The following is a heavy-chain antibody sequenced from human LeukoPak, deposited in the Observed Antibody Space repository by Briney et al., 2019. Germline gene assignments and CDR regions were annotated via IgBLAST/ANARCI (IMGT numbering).Heavy chain of an antibody. CDR3: ARETVTLAFDI. Sequence: SETLSLTCAVYGGSFSGYYWSWIRQPPGKGLEWIGEINHSGSTNYNPSLKSRVTISVDTSKNQFSLKLSSVTAADTAVYYCARETVTLAFDIWGQGTMVTVSS. CDR2: INHSGST. V-gene: IGHV4-34*01. J-gene: IGHJ3*02. D-gene: IGHD4-17*01. CDR1: GGSFSGYY.